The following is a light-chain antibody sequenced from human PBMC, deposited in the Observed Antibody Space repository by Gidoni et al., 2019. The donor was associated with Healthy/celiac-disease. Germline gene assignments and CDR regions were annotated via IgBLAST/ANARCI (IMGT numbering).Light chain of an antibody. J-gene: IGKJ4*01. CDR1: QGISNY. V-gene: IGKV1-27*01. CDR3: QKYNSAST. CDR2: AAS. Sequence: DIQMTQSPSSLSASVGDRVTITCRASQGISNYLAWYQQKPGKVPKLLIYAASTLQSGVPSRFSGRGSGTDFTLTISSLQPEDVATYYCQKYNSASTFGGGTKVEIK.